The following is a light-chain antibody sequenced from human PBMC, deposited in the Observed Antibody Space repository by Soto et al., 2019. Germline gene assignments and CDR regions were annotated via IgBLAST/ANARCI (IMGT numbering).Light chain of an antibody. J-gene: IGKJ2*01. Sequence: EIVLTQSPGTLYFSPGERATLSCRASQSGSSSYLAWYQQKPGQAPRLLIYDASSKATGIPDRFSGSGPGTDFTLTINRLEPEDFAVYYCQQYGSSPYTFGQGTKLEIK. CDR3: QQYGSSPYT. CDR2: DAS. V-gene: IGKV3-20*01. CDR1: QSGSSSY.